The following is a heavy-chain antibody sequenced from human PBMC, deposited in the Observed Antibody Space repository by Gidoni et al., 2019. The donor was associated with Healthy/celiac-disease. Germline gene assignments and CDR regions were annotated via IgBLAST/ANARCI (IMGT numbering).Heavy chain of an antibody. V-gene: IGHV4-34*01. CDR1: GGSFSGYY. Sequence: QVQLQQWGAGLLKPSATLSLTCAVYGGSFSGYYWSWIRQPPGKGLEWIGEINHSGSPNYNPSLKSRVTISVDTSKNQFSLKLSSVTAADTAVYYCARAGRRGSGLPGFDYWGQGTLVTVSS. CDR3: ARAGRRGSGLPGFDY. CDR2: INHSGSP. D-gene: IGHD6-19*01. J-gene: IGHJ4*02.